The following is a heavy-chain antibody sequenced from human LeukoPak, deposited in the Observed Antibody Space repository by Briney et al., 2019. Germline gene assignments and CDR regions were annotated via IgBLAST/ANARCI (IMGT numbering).Heavy chain of an antibody. CDR2: ISRNSGSI. Sequence: QAGGSLRLSCAASGFTFDDYAMHWVRQAPGKGLEWVSGISRNSGSIGYADSVKGRFTISRDNAKNSLYLQMNSLRVEDTALYYCAKGGSYFVERDNDHWGQGTLVTVSS. CDR1: GFTFDDYA. D-gene: IGHD3-10*01. V-gene: IGHV3-9*01. CDR3: AKGGSYFVERDNDH. J-gene: IGHJ4*02.